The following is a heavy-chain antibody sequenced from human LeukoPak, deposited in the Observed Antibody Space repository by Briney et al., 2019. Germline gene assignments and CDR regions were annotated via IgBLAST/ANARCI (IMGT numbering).Heavy chain of an antibody. D-gene: IGHD6-19*01. CDR1: GYSISSGYY. CDR2: IYDSGST. J-gene: IGHJ4*02. CDR3: ATAFISGWFYFDY. V-gene: IGHV4-38-2*01. Sequence: SETLSLTCAVSGYSISSGYYGGGIRQPRGEGVEWIGNIYDSGSTYYNPSLKSRVTISVDPSKNQFSLNLSSVTAADTAVYYCATAFISGWFYFDYWGQGTLVTVSP.